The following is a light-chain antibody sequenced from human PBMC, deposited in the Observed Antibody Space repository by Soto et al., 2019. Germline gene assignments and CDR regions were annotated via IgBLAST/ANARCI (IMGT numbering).Light chain of an antibody. CDR3: SSFTSSTTYV. CDR2: NVN. Sequence: QSALTQPASVSGSPGQSITISCTGTSSDVGGYNYVSWYQHYPGEVPKLIIINVNNRPSGVSHRFSGSKSGNTASLTISGLQAEDEADYYCSSFTSSTTYVFGTGTKLTVL. J-gene: IGLJ1*01. CDR1: SSDVGGYNY. V-gene: IGLV2-14*03.